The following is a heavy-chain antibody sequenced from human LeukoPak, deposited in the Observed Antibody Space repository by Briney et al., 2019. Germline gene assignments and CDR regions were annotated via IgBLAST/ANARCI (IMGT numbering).Heavy chain of an antibody. CDR2: IIPIFGTA. D-gene: IGHD4-17*01. CDR3: AREVYGDYFFDY. Sequence: SVKVSCKASGGTFSSYAISWLRQAPGQGLEWMGGIIPIFGTANYAQKFQGRVTITADESTSTAYMELSSLRSEDTAVYYCAREVYGDYFFDYWGQGTLVTVSS. V-gene: IGHV1-69*13. J-gene: IGHJ4*02. CDR1: GGTFSSYA.